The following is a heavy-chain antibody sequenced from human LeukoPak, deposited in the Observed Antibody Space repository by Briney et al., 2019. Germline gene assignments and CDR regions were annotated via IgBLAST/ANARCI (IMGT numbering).Heavy chain of an antibody. D-gene: IGHD3-10*01. V-gene: IGHV3-23*01. CDR1: GFTFSNYA. J-gene: IGHJ4*02. Sequence: GGSLRLSCAASGFTFSNYAMRWVRQAPGKGLEWVSGISGSGDSTYYADSVKGRFTISRDNSKNTLYLQMNSLRAEDTAVYYCARGAYYGSGSYYTMYYFDYWGQGTLVTVSS. CDR2: ISGSGDST. CDR3: ARGAYYGSGSYYTMYYFDY.